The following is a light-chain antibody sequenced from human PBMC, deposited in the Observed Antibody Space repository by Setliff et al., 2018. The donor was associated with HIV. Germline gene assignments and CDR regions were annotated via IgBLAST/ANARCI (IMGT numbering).Light chain of an antibody. V-gene: IGKV3D-20*01. J-gene: IGKJ1*01. CDR3: QQYGTSPTWT. Sequence: EIVLTQSPGTLSLSPGERATLSCRASQSVSSSHLAWYQQKPGLAPRLLIYDASRRATGIPDRFSGSGSGTDFTLTISRLEPEDFAVYYCQQYGTSPTWTFGQGTKVDIK. CDR1: QSVSSSH. CDR2: DAS.